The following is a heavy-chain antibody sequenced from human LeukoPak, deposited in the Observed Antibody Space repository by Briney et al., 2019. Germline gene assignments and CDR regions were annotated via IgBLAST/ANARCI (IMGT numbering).Heavy chain of an antibody. J-gene: IGHJ2*01. CDR3: AREYDHCSGGSCYSSSRYFDL. CDR2: IYYSGST. V-gene: IGHV4-31*03. CDR1: GGSISSGGYY. D-gene: IGHD2-15*01. Sequence: SETLSLTCTVSGGSISSGGYYWSWICQHPGKGLEWIGYIYYSGSTYYNPSLKSRVTISVDTSKNQFSLKLSSVTAADTAVYYCAREYDHCSGGSCYSSSRYFDLWGRGTLVTVSS.